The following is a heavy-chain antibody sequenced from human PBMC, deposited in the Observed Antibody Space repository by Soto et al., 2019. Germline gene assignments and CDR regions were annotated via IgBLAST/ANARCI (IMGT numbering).Heavy chain of an antibody. Sequence: QVQLVESGGGVVQPGRSLRLSCAASGFTFSSYGMHWVRQAPGKGLEWVAVISYDGSNKYYADSVKGRFTISRDNSKNTLYLQMNSLRPEDTAVYYCAKAGRSGYYYEGSASGRVDYWGQGTLVTVSS. CDR3: AKAGRSGYYYEGSASGRVDY. J-gene: IGHJ4*02. CDR2: ISYDGSNK. V-gene: IGHV3-30*18. D-gene: IGHD3-22*01. CDR1: GFTFSSYG.